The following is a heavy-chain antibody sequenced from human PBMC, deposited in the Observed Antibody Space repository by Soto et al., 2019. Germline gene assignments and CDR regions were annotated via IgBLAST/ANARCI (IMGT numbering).Heavy chain of an antibody. D-gene: IGHD6-13*01. J-gene: IGHJ4*02. CDR2: ISAYNGNT. V-gene: IGHV1-18*01. Sequence: ASVKVSCKASGYTFTSFGISWVRRAPGQGLEWMGWISAYNGNTNYAQKLQGRVTMTTDTSTSTAYMELRSLRSDDTAVYYCARGGAYSSSWYEGQYYFDYWGQGTLVTVSS. CDR3: ARGGAYSSSWYEGQYYFDY. CDR1: GYTFTSFG.